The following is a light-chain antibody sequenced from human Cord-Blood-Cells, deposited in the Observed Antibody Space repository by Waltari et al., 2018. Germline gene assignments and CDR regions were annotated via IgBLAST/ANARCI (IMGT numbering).Light chain of an antibody. V-gene: IGKV4-1*01. J-gene: IGKJ2*01. CDR1: QSVLYSSNNKNY. Sequence: SLAVSLGERATINCKSSQSVLYSSNNKNYLAWYQQKPGQPPKLLIYWASTRESGVPDRFSGSGSGTDFTLTISSLQAEDVAVYYCQQYYSTPYNFGQGTKLEIK. CDR2: WAS. CDR3: QQYYSTPYN.